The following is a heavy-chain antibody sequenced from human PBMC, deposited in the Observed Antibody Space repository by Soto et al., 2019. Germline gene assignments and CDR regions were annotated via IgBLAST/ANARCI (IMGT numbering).Heavy chain of an antibody. CDR3: ARGMGRYFDL. D-gene: IGHD2-8*01. CDR1: GDSIGNFY. CDR2: LSASGRT. Sequence: QVHLQESGPGLVKPSETLSLTCAISGDSIGNFYWSWIRQPAGKGLESLGRLSASGRTNYSPSLQSRVTMSLDRSKNRFSLRLPSVSAADTAVYFCARGMGRYFDLWGRGTLVTVSS. J-gene: IGHJ2*01. V-gene: IGHV4-4*07.